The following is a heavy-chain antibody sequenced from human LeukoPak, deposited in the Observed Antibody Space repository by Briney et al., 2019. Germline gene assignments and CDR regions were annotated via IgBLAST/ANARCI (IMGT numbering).Heavy chain of an antibody. CDR1: GFTFSSYS. Sequence: PGGSLRLSCAASGFTFSSYSMNWVRQAPGKGLEWVSSISSSSSYIYYADSVKGRFTISRDNAKNSLYLQMNSLRAEDTAVYYCARPKTIVGATTMAFDIWGQGTMVTVSS. D-gene: IGHD1-26*01. J-gene: IGHJ3*02. CDR3: ARPKTIVGATTMAFDI. CDR2: ISSSSSYI. V-gene: IGHV3-21*01.